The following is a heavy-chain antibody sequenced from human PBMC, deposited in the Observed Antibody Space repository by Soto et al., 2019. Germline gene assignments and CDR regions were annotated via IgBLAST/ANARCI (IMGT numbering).Heavy chain of an antibody. V-gene: IGHV1-69*13. J-gene: IGHJ6*02. CDR1: GYTFTGYY. Sequence: SVKVSCKASGYTFTGYYMHWVRQAPGQGLEWMGWINPIFGTANYAQKFQGRVTITADESTSTAYMELSSLRSEDTAVYYCARSPSVSAGTTFFWVGYYYYGMDVWGQGTTVTVSS. D-gene: IGHD1-1*01. CDR2: INPIFGTA. CDR3: ARSPSVSAGTTFFWVGYYYYGMDV.